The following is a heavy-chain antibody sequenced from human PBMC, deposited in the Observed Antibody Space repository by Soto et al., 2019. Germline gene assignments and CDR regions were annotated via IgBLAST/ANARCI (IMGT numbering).Heavy chain of an antibody. Sequence: QVQLVQSGAEVKKPGSSVKVSCKASGGTFSSYTISWVRQAPGQGLEWMGRIIPILGIANYAQKFQGRVTLXAXXSTSTAYMELSSLRSEDTAVYYCARDFGGLRGADYWGQGTLVTVSS. CDR3: ARDFGGLRGADY. D-gene: IGHD3-10*01. CDR1: GGTFSSYT. J-gene: IGHJ4*02. CDR2: IIPILGIA. V-gene: IGHV1-69*08.